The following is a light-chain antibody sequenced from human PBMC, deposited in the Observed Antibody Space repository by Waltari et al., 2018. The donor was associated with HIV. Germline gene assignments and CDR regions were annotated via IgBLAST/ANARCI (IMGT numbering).Light chain of an antibody. Sequence: QSALTQPASVSGSPGQSITISCPGTSSDVGGSNYVSWYQQHPGKAPKLMIYDVSNRPSGVSNRFSGSKSGNTASLTISGLQAEDEADYYCSSYTSSSRGYVVFGGGTKLTVL. CDR1: SSDVGGSNY. CDR3: SSYTSSSRGYVV. J-gene: IGLJ2*01. V-gene: IGLV2-14*03. CDR2: DVS.